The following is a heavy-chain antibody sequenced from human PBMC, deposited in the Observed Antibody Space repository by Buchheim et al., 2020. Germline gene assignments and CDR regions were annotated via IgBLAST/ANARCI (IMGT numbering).Heavy chain of an antibody. CDR1: GFTFSSYE. CDR3: ARDGFLTDWYSSSFDY. Sequence: EVQLVESGGGLVQPGGSLRLSCAASGFTFSSYEMNWVRQAPGKGLEWVTYISSSGSTIYYADSVKGRFTISRDNAKNSLYMQMSSLRADETAVYYCARDGFLTDWYSSSFDYWGQGTL. V-gene: IGHV3-48*03. J-gene: IGHJ4*02. CDR2: ISSSGSTI. D-gene: IGHD6-6*01.